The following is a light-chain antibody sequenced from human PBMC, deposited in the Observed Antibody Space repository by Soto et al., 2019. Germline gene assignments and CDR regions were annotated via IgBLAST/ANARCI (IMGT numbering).Light chain of an antibody. CDR2: AAS. Sequence: DIQMTQSPSSLSASVGDRVTITCRASQNVRNYLNWYQQKPGKAPKLLIYAASTLQSGVPSRFSGSGSGTDFSLSINGLQPEDFATYYCQESFTTPLFGGGTKVEI. J-gene: IGKJ4*01. V-gene: IGKV1-39*01. CDR1: QNVRNY. CDR3: QESFTTPL.